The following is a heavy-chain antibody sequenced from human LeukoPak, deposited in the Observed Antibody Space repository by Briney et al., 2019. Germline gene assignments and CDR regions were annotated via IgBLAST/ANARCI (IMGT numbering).Heavy chain of an antibody. Sequence: GGSLRLSCAGSGFFFSSYWMMWASQAPGKGLEWVANMKGDGSEIHYVDSVKGRFTISRDNARNSLFLQMNGLRPEDTAVYYCARPAYTAAYDLWGQGTMVTVSS. V-gene: IGHV3-7*01. D-gene: IGHD3-16*01. CDR3: ARPAYTAAYDL. CDR1: GFFFSSYW. J-gene: IGHJ3*01. CDR2: MKGDGSEI.